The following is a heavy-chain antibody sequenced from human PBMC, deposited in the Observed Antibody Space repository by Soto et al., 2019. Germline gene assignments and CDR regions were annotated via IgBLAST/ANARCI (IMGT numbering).Heavy chain of an antibody. V-gene: IGHV1-18*01. CDR2: ISANNGNT. J-gene: IGHJ4*02. D-gene: IGHD1-1*01. CDR1: GYAFTTYG. Sequence: QVHLVQSGAELKKPGASVKVSCKGSGYAFTTYGITWVRQAPGQGREWMGWISANNGNTNYAQKLQGRVTVTRDTSTSTSYMEPRCLSADDTDVYYCARGRYGDYWGQGAMVTVSS. CDR3: ARGRYGDY.